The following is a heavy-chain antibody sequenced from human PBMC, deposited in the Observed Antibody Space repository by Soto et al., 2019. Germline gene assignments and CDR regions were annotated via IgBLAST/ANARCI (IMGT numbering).Heavy chain of an antibody. CDR1: GFTFSSYE. CDR3: ARRGAWFDP. Sequence: GGSLRLSCAASGFTFSSYEMNWVRQAPGKGLEWVSYISSSGSTIYYTDSVKGRFTSSRDNAKNSLYLQMNSLRAEDTAVYYCARRGAWFDPWGQGTLVTVLL. J-gene: IGHJ5*02. V-gene: IGHV3-48*03. CDR2: ISSSGSTI.